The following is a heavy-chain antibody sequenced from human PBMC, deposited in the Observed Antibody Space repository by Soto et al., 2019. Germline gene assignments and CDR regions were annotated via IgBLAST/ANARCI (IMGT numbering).Heavy chain of an antibody. CDR1: GFTFSRYA. CDR3: AKANEYSSSEGHFDY. J-gene: IGHJ4*02. CDR2: ISGSGGST. D-gene: IGHD6-6*01. Sequence: EVQLLESGGGLVQPGGSLRLSCAASGFTFSRYAMSWVRQAPGKGLEWVSAISGSGGSTYYADSVKGRFTISRDNSKNTRYLQMNSRRAEDTAVYYCAKANEYSSSEGHFDYWGQGTLVTVSS. V-gene: IGHV3-23*01.